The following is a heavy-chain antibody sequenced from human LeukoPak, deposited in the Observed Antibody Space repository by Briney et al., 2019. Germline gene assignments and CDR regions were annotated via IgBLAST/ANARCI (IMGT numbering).Heavy chain of an antibody. V-gene: IGHV3-48*01. CDR1: GFTFSTYS. J-gene: IGHJ4*02. CDR3: ARSATPADY. CDR2: ISRSSITI. Sequence: GGSLRLSCAASGFTFSTYSMNWVRQAPGKGLEWVSYISRSSITIYYADSVKGRFTISRDNAKNSLYLQMNSLRAEDTAMYYCARSATPADYWGQGTLVTVSS.